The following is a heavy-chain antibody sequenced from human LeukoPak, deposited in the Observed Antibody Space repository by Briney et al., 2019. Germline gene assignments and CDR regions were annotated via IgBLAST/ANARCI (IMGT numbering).Heavy chain of an antibody. D-gene: IGHD3-22*01. Sequence: GGSLRLSCAASGFTFSSYWMSWDRQAPGKGLEWVANIKQDGSEKYYVDSVKGRFTISRDNAKNSLYLQMNSLRAEDTAVYYCARDRYYYDSSGYLTLLTYYFDYWGQGTLVTVSS. CDR2: IKQDGSEK. V-gene: IGHV3-7*01. J-gene: IGHJ4*02. CDR1: GFTFSSYW. CDR3: ARDRYYYDSSGYLTLLTYYFDY.